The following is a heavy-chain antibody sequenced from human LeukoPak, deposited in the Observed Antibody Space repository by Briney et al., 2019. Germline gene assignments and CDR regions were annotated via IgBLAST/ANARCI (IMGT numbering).Heavy chain of an antibody. Sequence: ASVKVSCKASGYTFTSYDINWVRQATGQGLEWMGWMNPNSGNTGYAQKFQGRVTMTRNTSISTAYMELSSLRSDDTAVYYCAGGWFGEQVWFDPWGQGTLVTVSS. V-gene: IGHV1-8*01. CDR1: GYTFTSYD. CDR2: MNPNSGNT. D-gene: IGHD3-10*01. CDR3: AGGWFGEQVWFDP. J-gene: IGHJ5*02.